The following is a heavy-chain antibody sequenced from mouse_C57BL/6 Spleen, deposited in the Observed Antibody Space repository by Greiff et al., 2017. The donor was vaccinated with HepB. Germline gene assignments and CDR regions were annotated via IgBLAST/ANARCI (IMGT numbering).Heavy chain of an antibody. CDR3: ASKGRGYWYFDV. CDR2: INPYNGGT. D-gene: IGHD3-3*01. CDR1: GYTFTDYY. Sequence: VQLQQSGPVLVKPGASVKMSCKASGYTFTDYYMNWVKQSHGKSLEWIGVINPYNGGTSYNQKFKGKATLTVDKSSSTAYMELNSLTSEDSAVYYCASKGRGYWYFDVWGTGTTVTVSS. V-gene: IGHV1-19*01. J-gene: IGHJ1*03.